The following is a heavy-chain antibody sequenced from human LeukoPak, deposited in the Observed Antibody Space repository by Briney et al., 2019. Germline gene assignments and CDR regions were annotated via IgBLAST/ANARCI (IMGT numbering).Heavy chain of an antibody. Sequence: PSETLSLTCTVSGDSISGYYWSWLRQPAGKGLEWIGRIYSSGSTNYNPSLKSRVTMSVDTSKNQFSLQLRSVTAADTAVYYCARDVYYYGSGTYYNALDYYYYMDVWGKGTTVTVSS. D-gene: IGHD3-10*01. CDR3: ARDVYYYGSGTYYNALDYYYYMDV. CDR1: GDSISGYY. CDR2: IYSSGST. V-gene: IGHV4-4*07. J-gene: IGHJ6*03.